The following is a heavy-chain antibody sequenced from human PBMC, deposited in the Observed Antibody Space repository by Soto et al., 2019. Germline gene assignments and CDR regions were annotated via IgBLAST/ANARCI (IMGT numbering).Heavy chain of an antibody. CDR2: TYYRSKWYN. Sequence: PSQTLSLTCAISGDSVSSTSAAWHWIRQSPSRGLEWLGRTYYRSKWYNDYALSVKSRITINPDTSKNQFSLQLTSVTPEDTAMYYCTRQRNTNYYSGMDVWGQGTTVTVSS. CDR1: GDSVSSTSAA. CDR3: TRQRNTNYYSGMDV. J-gene: IGHJ6*02. D-gene: IGHD1-1*01. V-gene: IGHV6-1*01.